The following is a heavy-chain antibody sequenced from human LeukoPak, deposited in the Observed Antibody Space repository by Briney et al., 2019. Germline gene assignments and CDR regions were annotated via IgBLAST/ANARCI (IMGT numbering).Heavy chain of an antibody. CDR1: GYRFTSYW. CDR2: IYPDDSDT. V-gene: IGHV5-51*01. CDR3: AALLAGRSLGGTDY. J-gene: IGHJ4*02. Sequence: GESLKISCKGSGYRFTSYWIGWVRQMPGKGLEWMGIIYPDDSDTRYSPSFQGQVTISVDKSINTAYLQWSSLKASDTALYYCAALLAGRSLGGTDYWGQGTLVTISS. D-gene: IGHD3-16*01.